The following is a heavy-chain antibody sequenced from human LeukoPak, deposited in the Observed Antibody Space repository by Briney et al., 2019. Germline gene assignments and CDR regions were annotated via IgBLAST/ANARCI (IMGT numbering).Heavy chain of an antibody. D-gene: IGHD3-3*01. CDR1: GGSISSSSYY. Sequence: SETLSLTCTVSGGSISSSSYYWGWIRQPPGKGLEWIGGIYYSGSTYYNPSLKSRVTISVDTSKNQFSLKLSSVTAADTAVYYCARHSPPNWSGYYTSFDYWGQGTLVTVSS. J-gene: IGHJ4*02. CDR3: ARHSPPNWSGYYTSFDY. V-gene: IGHV4-39*01. CDR2: IYYSGST.